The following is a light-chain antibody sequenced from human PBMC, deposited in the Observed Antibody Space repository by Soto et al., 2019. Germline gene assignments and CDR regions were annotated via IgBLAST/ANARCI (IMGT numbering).Light chain of an antibody. CDR2: GAS. CDR1: QSVSSN. V-gene: IGKV3-11*01. Sequence: EIVMTQSPATLSVSPGERATLSCRASQSVSSNLAWYQQKPGQAPRLLVYGASTRAIGIPARFSGSGSGTDFTLTISSLEPEDFAVYYCQQRSNWPLTFGGGTKVDIK. CDR3: QQRSNWPLT. J-gene: IGKJ4*01.